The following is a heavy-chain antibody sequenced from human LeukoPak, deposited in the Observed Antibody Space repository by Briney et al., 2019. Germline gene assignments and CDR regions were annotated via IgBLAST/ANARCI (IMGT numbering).Heavy chain of an antibody. V-gene: IGHV4-4*02. Sequence: SEILSLTCAVSGDSINSLDLWSWVRQPPGKGLEWIGEMYLSGTTHSNPSVKSRVTISIDKSKNQFFLNLSSVTAADTAVYYCAGLVGRYSSGLYYYYFDYWGQGILVTVSS. D-gene: IGHD3-22*01. CDR3: AGLVGRYSSGLYYYYFDY. J-gene: IGHJ4*02. CDR2: MYLSGTT. CDR1: GDSINSLDL.